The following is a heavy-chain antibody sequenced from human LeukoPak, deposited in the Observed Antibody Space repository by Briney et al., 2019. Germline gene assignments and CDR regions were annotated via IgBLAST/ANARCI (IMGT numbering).Heavy chain of an antibody. D-gene: IGHD1-1*01. CDR3: AKPGTTGTSHAYYYGMDV. J-gene: IGHJ6*04. CDR2: ISGSGGST. V-gene: IGHV3-23*01. CDR1: GFTFSSYA. Sequence: GGSLRLSCAASGFTFSSYAMSWVRQAPGQGLEWVSAISGSGGSTYYADSVKGRFTISRDNSKNTLYLQMNSLRAGDTAVYYCAKPGTTGTSHAYYYGMDVWGKGTTVTVSS.